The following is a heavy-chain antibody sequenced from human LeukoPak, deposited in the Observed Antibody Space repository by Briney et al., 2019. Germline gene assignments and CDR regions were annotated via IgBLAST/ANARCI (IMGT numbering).Heavy chain of an antibody. D-gene: IGHD5-18*01. Sequence: SETLSLTCTVSGGSLSSYYWGWIRQPPGKGLAWMGYIYYSGSTNYNPSLKSRVTISVDTSKNQFSLKLSSVTAADTAVYYCARHPDTAMDSYYFDYWGQGTLVTVSS. CDR2: IYYSGST. J-gene: IGHJ4*02. CDR1: GGSLSSYY. CDR3: ARHPDTAMDSYYFDY. V-gene: IGHV4-59*08.